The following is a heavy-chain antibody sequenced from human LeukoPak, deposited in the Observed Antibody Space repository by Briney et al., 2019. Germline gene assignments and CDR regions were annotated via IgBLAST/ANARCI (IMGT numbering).Heavy chain of an antibody. CDR3: ARTLGSSWYLDY. D-gene: IGHD6-13*01. Sequence: GESLKISCNGSGYSFTSCWIGWVRQMPGKGLEWMGFIYPGDSDTRYSPSFQGQVTISADKSISTAYLQWSTLKASDTAMYYCARTLGSSWYLDYWGPGTLVTVSS. CDR2: IYPGDSDT. J-gene: IGHJ4*02. V-gene: IGHV5-51*01. CDR1: GYSFTSCW.